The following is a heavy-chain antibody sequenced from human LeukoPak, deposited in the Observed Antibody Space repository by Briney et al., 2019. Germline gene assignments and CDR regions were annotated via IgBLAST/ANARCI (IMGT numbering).Heavy chain of an antibody. CDR3: ARGVYDIVVVTGNWFDP. J-gene: IGHJ5*02. Sequence: PGGSLRLSCAASGFTFSSYIMNWVRQAPGKGLEWVSSISSSSSYIYYADSVKGRFTISRDNAKNSLYPQMNSLRAEDTAVYYCARGVYDIVVVTGNWFDPWGQGTLVTVSS. D-gene: IGHD2-21*02. CDR1: GFTFSSYI. CDR2: ISSSSSYI. V-gene: IGHV3-21*01.